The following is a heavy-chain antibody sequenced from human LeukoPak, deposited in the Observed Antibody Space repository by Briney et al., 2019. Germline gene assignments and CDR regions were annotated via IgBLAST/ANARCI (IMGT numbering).Heavy chain of an antibody. J-gene: IGHJ4*02. CDR2: IYYSGST. Sequence: SETLSLTCTVSGGSVSSGSYYWSWIRQPPGKGLEWIGYIYYSGSTNYNPSLKGRVTISVDTSKNQFSLKLTSVTAADTAVYYCARHGGGGYGYGFDYWGQGTLVTVSS. D-gene: IGHD5-12*01. CDR1: GGSVSSGSYY. V-gene: IGHV4-61*01. CDR3: ARHGGGGYGYGFDY.